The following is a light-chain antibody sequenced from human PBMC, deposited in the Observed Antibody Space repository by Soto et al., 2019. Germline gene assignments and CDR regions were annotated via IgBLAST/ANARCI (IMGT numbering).Light chain of an antibody. CDR2: GAS. Sequence: EIVLTQSPGTLSLSPGERATLSCRASQSVGSSYLAWYQQKVGQAPRLLIYGASSRATGIPDRFSGSGSGTDFTLTISRLEPEDFAVYYCQQYGTSLFTFGPGTKVDIK. J-gene: IGKJ3*01. CDR3: QQYGTSLFT. CDR1: QSVGSSY. V-gene: IGKV3-20*01.